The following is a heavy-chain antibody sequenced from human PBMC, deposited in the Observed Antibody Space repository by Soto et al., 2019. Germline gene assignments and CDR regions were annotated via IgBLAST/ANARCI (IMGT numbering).Heavy chain of an antibody. CDR3: AKNKGGSYCTRTSCLYSFDY. CDR1: GGNCRTYG. CDR2: ISDSSST. D-gene: IGHD2-2*01. J-gene: IGHJ4*02. Sequence: PVLLLRLSKGAVGGNCRTYGRSCISKKEGKGLEWVSTISDSSSTYYADSVKGRFTISRDNSKNTLYLEMTSLRADDTAVYYCAKNKGGSYCTRTSCLYSFDYWGQGTLVTVSS. V-gene: IGHV3-23*01.